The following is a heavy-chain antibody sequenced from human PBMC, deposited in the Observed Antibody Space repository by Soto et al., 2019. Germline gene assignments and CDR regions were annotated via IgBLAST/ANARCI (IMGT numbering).Heavy chain of an antibody. CDR2: INSDGSST. Sequence: GGSLRLSCAASGFTFSSYWMHWVRQAPGKGLVWVSRINSDGSSTSYADSVKGRFTISRDNAKNTLYLQMNSLRAEDMAVYYCAREAGAYYCDSSGYYGIDYWGQGTLVTVSS. CDR1: GFTFSSYW. V-gene: IGHV3-74*01. J-gene: IGHJ4*02. CDR3: AREAGAYYCDSSGYYGIDY. D-gene: IGHD3-22*01.